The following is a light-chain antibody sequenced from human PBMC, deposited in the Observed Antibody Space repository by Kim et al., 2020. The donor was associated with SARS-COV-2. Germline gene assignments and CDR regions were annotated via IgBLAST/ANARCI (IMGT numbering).Light chain of an antibody. J-gene: IGLJ2*01. Sequence: SVSPGQTATISCSGDKLGDKNACWYQKKPGQSPVVVIYQDTKRSSGIPERFSGSNSGNTATLTIRGTQALDEADYYCQAWDSSTVVFGGGTQLTVL. CDR3: QAWDSSTVV. CDR1: KLGDKN. CDR2: QDT. V-gene: IGLV3-1*01.